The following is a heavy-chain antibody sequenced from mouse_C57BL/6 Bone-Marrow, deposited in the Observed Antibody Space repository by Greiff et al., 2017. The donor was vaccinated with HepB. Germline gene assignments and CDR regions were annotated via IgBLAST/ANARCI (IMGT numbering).Heavy chain of an antibody. D-gene: IGHD1-2*01. CDR2: IDPSDSYT. CDR3: ARGATAYYFDY. J-gene: IGHJ2*01. CDR1: GYTFTSYW. Sequence: QVQLQQPGDELVKPGASVKLSCKASGYTFTSYWMQWVKQRPGQGLEWIGEIDPSDSYTNYNQKFKGKATLTVDTSSSTAYMQLSSLTSEDSAVYYCARGATAYYFDYWGQGTTLTVSS. V-gene: IGHV1-50*01.